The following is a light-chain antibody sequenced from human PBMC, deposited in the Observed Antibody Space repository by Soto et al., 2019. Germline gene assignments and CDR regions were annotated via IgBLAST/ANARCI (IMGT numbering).Light chain of an antibody. Sequence: EIVMTQSPATLSVSPGERATLSCWASQSVNSNLAWYQQKLGQAPRVLIYGASTRATGIPARFSGSGSETEFILTISSLQSEDSATYYCQHYNTWPWTFGQGTKVDI. CDR3: QHYNTWPWT. CDR1: QSVNSN. CDR2: GAS. V-gene: IGKV3-15*01. J-gene: IGKJ1*01.